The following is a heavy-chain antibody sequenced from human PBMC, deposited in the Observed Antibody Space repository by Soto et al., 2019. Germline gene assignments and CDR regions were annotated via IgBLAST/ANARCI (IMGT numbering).Heavy chain of an antibody. CDR1: GDSISNLDYF. CDR2: IYKSAST. D-gene: IGHD7-27*01. J-gene: IGHJ5*01. Sequence: SETLSLTCSVSGDSISNLDYFWAWIRQPPGQALEYIGYIYKSASTYYNPSFESRVAISVDTSKSQFSLNVTSVTAADTAVYFCARGRYCLTGRCFPNWFDSWGQGALVTVSS. CDR3: ARGRYCLTGRCFPNWFDS. V-gene: IGHV4-30-4*01.